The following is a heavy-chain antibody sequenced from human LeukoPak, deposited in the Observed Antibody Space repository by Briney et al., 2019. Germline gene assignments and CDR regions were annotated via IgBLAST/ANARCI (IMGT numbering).Heavy chain of an antibody. J-gene: IGHJ4*02. CDR2: ISAYNGNT. Sequence: ASVKISCKASGYTFTSYGISWVRQAPGQGHEWMGWISAYNGNTNYAQKLQGRVTMTTDTSTGTAYMELRSLRSDDTAVYYCATGKIPLRYFDWLPHDYWGQGTLVTVSS. CDR3: ATGKIPLRYFDWLPHDY. V-gene: IGHV1-18*04. CDR1: GYTFTSYG. D-gene: IGHD3-9*01.